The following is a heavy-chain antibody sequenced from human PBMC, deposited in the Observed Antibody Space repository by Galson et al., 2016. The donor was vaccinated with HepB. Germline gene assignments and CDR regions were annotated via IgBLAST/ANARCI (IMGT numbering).Heavy chain of an antibody. Sequence: LRLSCAASGFIFSRYWVAWVRQAPGKGLEWVATIKGDGSDIYYVASVKGRFTISRDNAHTSVYLQMNSLRAEDTGLYYCSRDLWDTVVVPSAPGLNWFDPWGQGTLVSVSS. CDR2: IKGDGSDI. J-gene: IGHJ5*02. V-gene: IGHV3-7*03. CDR1: GFIFSRYW. CDR3: SRDLWDTVVVPSAPGLNWFDP. D-gene: IGHD2-2*01.